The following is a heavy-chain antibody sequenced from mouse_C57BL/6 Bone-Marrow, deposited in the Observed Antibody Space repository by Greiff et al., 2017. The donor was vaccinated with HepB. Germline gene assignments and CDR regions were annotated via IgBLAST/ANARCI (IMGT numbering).Heavy chain of an antibody. CDR2: IYPGDGDT. D-gene: IGHD2-2*01. CDR3: ERRWGYEDY. CDR1: GYAFSSSW. J-gene: IGHJ2*01. V-gene: IGHV1-82*01. Sequence: QVQLQQSGPELVKPGASVKISCKASGYAFSSSWMNWVKQRPGKGLEWIGRIYPGDGDTNYNGKFKGKATLTADKSSSTAYMQLSSLTSEDSAVYFCERRWGYEDYWGQGTTLTVSS.